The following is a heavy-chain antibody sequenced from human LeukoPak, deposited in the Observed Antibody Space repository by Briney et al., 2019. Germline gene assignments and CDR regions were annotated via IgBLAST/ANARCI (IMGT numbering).Heavy chain of an antibody. D-gene: IGHD7-27*01. Sequence: GGSLGLSCVVSGISLSNYAMTWVRQAPGKGLEWVARIKTQTSGGTTDYAAPVKGRFTISRDDSKNTVYLQMNVLETEDTALYYCTIDTLPNWDDAFDIWGQGTMITVSS. J-gene: IGHJ3*02. CDR2: IKTQTSGGTT. CDR1: GISLSNYA. CDR3: TIDTLPNWDDAFDI. V-gene: IGHV3-15*01.